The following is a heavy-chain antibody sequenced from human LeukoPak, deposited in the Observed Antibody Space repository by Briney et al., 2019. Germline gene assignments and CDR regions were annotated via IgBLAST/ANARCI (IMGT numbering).Heavy chain of an antibody. CDR1: GLTFNIYP. CDR2: VWADGSNT. D-gene: IGHD2-15*01. CDR3: ARGLPSGGYWLDT. V-gene: IGHV3-33*01. Sequence: PGRSLRLSCTASGLTFNIYPMHWVRQAPGKGLEWVGVVWADGSNTYYGDSVKGRFTISRDNSENTQYLQMNSLRIDDTAVYYCARGLPSGGYWLDTWGQGTLVTVSS. J-gene: IGHJ5*02.